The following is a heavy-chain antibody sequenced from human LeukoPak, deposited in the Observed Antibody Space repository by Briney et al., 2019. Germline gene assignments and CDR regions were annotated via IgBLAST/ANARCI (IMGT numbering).Heavy chain of an antibody. Sequence: SVKASCKASGGTFSSYAISWVRQAPGQGLEWMGGIIPIFGTANYAQKFQGRVTITTDESTSTAYMELSSLRSEDTAVYYCARDSAYYYDSSGYPYNWFDPWGQGTLVTVSS. CDR3: ARDSAYYYDSSGYPYNWFDP. CDR2: IIPIFGTA. D-gene: IGHD3-22*01. V-gene: IGHV1-69*05. J-gene: IGHJ5*02. CDR1: GGTFSSYA.